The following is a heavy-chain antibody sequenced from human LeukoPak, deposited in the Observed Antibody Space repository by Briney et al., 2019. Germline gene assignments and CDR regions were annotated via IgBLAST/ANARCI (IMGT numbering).Heavy chain of an antibody. J-gene: IGHJ4*02. CDR3: ARSLYIGATRIPPALQY. V-gene: IGHV4-61*02. Sequence: SQTLSLTCTVSGGSISSGSYYWSWIRQPAGKGLEWIGRIYTSGSTNYSPSLKSRVTISVDASKNQFSLKLSSVTAADTAVYYCARSLYIGATRIPPALQYWGQGTLVTVSS. CDR1: GGSISSGSYY. CDR2: IYTSGST. D-gene: IGHD5-12*01.